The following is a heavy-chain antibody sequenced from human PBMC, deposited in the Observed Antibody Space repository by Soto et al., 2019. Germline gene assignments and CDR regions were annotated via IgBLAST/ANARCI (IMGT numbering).Heavy chain of an antibody. CDR1: GLTISGKKY. V-gene: IGHV3-53*01. CDR3: ATWHEQEHAFDV. D-gene: IGHD1-1*01. CDR2: LYDVDGS. Sequence: DVQLVESGGGLIQPGVSLRLSCAAFGLTISGKKYVAWVRQAPGKGLEWVSALYDVDGSFYAYSVTGRFTTSSDSSKSTVYLPMNDLRPDDPAVYYCATWHEQEHAFDVWGQGTPVTISS. J-gene: IGHJ3*01.